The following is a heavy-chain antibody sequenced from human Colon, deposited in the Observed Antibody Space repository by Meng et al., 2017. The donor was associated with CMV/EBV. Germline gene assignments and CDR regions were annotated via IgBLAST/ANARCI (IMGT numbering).Heavy chain of an antibody. V-gene: IGHV1-69*10. CDR3: ARDLKRGHNYYAMDV. CDR2: SIPMFGIA. J-gene: IGHJ6*02. D-gene: IGHD1-1*01. Sequence: SVKVSCKASGGTFSSYATSWVRQAPGQGLEWMGGSIPMFGIANYAQKFQGRVTITADKSTSTAYMELSSLRSEDTAVYYCARDLKRGHNYYAMDVWGQGTMVTVS. CDR1: GGTFSSYA.